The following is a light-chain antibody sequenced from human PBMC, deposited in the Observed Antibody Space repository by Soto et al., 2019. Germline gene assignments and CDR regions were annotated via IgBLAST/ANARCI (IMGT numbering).Light chain of an antibody. CDR1: LSVNSNY. CDR3: QQHSSSAWT. V-gene: IGKV3-20*01. J-gene: IGKJ1*01. Sequence: EIVVTQSPGTLSLSPGERATLSCRASLSVNSNYVAWYQQKPGQTPRLLIYGASNRDTGIPDRFSGSGSGTDFTLTISRLQPEDSAVYYCQQHSSSAWTFGQGTRVEIK. CDR2: GAS.